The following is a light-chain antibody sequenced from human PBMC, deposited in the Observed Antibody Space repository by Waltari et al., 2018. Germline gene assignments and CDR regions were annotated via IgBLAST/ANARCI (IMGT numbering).Light chain of an antibody. J-gene: IGKJ4*01. Sequence: DIQMTQSPSSLSASVGDRVSITCRASQTINYHFNWYQQKPGKGPKLLIYAASSLETGVPSRFTGSGSGTDYTLTISGLQPEDFGTYYCQQSYTTPTGLTFGGGTKVEIK. CDR1: QTINYH. CDR3: QQSYTTPTGLT. CDR2: AAS. V-gene: IGKV1-39*01.